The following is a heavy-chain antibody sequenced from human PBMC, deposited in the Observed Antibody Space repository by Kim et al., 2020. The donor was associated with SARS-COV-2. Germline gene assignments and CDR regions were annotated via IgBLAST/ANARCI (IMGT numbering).Heavy chain of an antibody. Sequence: GGSLRLSCAASGFTFSSYAMSWVRQAPGKGLEWVSAISGSGGSTYYADSVKGRFTISRDNSKNTLYLQMNSLRAEDTAVYYCVQVGPHYYDSSGYYQGGGLDYWGQGTLVTVSS. D-gene: IGHD3-22*01. J-gene: IGHJ4*02. CDR2: ISGSGGST. CDR3: VQVGPHYYDSSGYYQGGGLDY. V-gene: IGHV3-23*01. CDR1: GFTFSSYA.